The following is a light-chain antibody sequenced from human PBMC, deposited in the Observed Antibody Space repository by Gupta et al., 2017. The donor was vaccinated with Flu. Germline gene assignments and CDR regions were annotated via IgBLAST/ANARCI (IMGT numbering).Light chain of an antibody. CDR1: SSNIGSNT. V-gene: IGLV1-44*01. Sequence: RVTISCSGSSSNIGSNTVNWYQQLPGTAPKLLIYTNNQRPSGVPDRFSGSKSGTSASLAISGLQSEDEADYYCAALDDSLSAWEFGGGTKLTVL. CDR2: TNN. J-gene: IGLJ3*02. CDR3: AALDDSLSAWE.